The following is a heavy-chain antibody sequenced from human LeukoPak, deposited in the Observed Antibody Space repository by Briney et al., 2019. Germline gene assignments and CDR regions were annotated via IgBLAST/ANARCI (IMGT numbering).Heavy chain of an antibody. Sequence: GGSLRLSCTASGFSFTDFDMNWVRQAPGNGLEWVSHTTHSGITTHYADSVKGRFTISRDNSKSTLYLQMNSLRAEDTAVYYCAKPVTGSIFDYWGRGTLVTVSS. CDR1: GFSFTDFD. D-gene: IGHD6-19*01. V-gene: IGHV3-23*01. J-gene: IGHJ4*02. CDR3: AKPVTGSIFDY. CDR2: TTHSGITT.